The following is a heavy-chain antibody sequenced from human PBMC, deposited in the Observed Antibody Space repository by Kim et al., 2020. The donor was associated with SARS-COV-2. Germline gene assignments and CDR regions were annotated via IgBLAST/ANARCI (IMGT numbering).Heavy chain of an antibody. Sequence: GGSLRLSCAASGFTFSSYSMNWVRQAPGKGLEWVSSISSSSSYIYYADSVKGRFTISRDNAKNSLYLQMNSLRAEDTAVYYCARTLEGACGDDCYPYYYYGMDVWGQGTTVTVSS. J-gene: IGHJ6*02. CDR2: ISSSSSYI. CDR3: ARTLEGACGDDCYPYYYYGMDV. V-gene: IGHV3-21*01. D-gene: IGHD2-21*02. CDR1: GFTFSSYS.